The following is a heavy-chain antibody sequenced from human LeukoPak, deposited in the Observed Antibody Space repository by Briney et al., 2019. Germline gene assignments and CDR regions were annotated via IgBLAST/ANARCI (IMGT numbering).Heavy chain of an antibody. J-gene: IGHJ4*02. CDR1: GYTFTSYA. Sequence: GASVKVSCKASGYTFTSYAMHWVRQAPGQRLEWMGWINAGNGNTKYSQKFQGRVTLTRDTSISTASMELSRLRSDDTAVYYCARGYCSSTSCLGGYWGQGTLVTVSS. CDR3: ARGYCSSTSCLGGY. D-gene: IGHD2-2*01. V-gene: IGHV1-3*01. CDR2: INAGNGNT.